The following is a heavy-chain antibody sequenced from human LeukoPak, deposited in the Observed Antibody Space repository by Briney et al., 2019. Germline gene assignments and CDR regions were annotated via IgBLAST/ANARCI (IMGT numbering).Heavy chain of an antibody. D-gene: IGHD6-19*01. CDR2: IYTSGST. V-gene: IGHV4-4*07. Sequence: PSETLFFTCTVSGGSISSYYWSWIRQPAGKGLEWIGRIYTSGSTNYNPSLKSRVTMSVDTSKNQFSLKLSSVTAADTAVYYCAREGGSSGWPTFDYWGQGTLVTVSS. CDR3: AREGGSSGWPTFDY. CDR1: GGSISSYY. J-gene: IGHJ4*02.